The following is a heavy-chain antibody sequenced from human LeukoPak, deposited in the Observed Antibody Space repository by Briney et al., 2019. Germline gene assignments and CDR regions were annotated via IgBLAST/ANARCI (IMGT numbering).Heavy chain of an antibody. J-gene: IGHJ4*02. CDR1: GYTFTNYD. D-gene: IGHD3-3*01. V-gene: IGHV1-8*01. CDR2: MNPNSGNT. Sequence: ASVKVSCKASGYTFTNYDINWVRQATGQGLEWMGCMNPNSGNTGYAQKFQGRVTMTRNTSTSTAYMELTSLRSEDTAVYYCARVNNDFWSGYYSFDYWSQGALVTVSS. CDR3: ARVNNDFWSGYYSFDY.